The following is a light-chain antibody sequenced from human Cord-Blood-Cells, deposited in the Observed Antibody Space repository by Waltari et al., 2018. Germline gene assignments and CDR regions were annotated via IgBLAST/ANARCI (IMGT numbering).Light chain of an antibody. Sequence: QSALTQPASVSGSPGQSVTISCTGTRSDVGGYNYFSWYQQHPGKAPKLMIYEVSNRPSGVSNRFSGSKSGNTASLTISGLQAEDEADYYCSSYTSSSTPYVFGTGTKVTVL. CDR2: EVS. CDR3: SSYTSSSTPYV. V-gene: IGLV2-14*01. J-gene: IGLJ1*01. CDR1: RSDVGGYNY.